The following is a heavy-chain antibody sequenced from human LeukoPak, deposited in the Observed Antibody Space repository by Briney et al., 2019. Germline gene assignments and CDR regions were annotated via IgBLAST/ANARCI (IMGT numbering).Heavy chain of an antibody. D-gene: IGHD3-22*01. V-gene: IGHV3-33*01. J-gene: IGHJ4*02. CDR1: GSTFSSYG. CDR2: MWYDGSNK. CDR3: ARANYYDSSGSFLYYFDY. Sequence: PGGSLRLSCAASGSTFSSYGMHWVRQAPGKGLEWVAAMWYDGSNKFYADSVKGRFTISRDNSKNTLYLQMNSLSAEDTAVYYCARANYYDSSGSFLYYFDYWGQGTLVTVSS.